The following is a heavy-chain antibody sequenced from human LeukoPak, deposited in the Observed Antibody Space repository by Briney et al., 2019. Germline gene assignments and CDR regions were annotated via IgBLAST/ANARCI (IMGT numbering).Heavy chain of an antibody. J-gene: IGHJ4*02. V-gene: IGHV1-46*03. CDR1: GYTFTSYY. Sequence: ASVKVSCKASGYTFTSYYMHWVRQAPGQGLEWMGIINPSGGSTSYAQKFQGRVTMTRDTSTSTVYMELSSLRSGDTAVYYCARDLTGYCTNGVCSIFDYWGRGTLVTVSS. D-gene: IGHD2-8*01. CDR2: INPSGGST. CDR3: ARDLTGYCTNGVCSIFDY.